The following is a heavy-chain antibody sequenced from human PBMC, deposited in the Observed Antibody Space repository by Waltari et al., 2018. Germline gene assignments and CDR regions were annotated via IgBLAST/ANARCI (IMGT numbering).Heavy chain of an antibody. V-gene: IGHV4-34*01. D-gene: IGHD6-25*01. CDR2: INHSGST. CDR1: GGSFGGYY. J-gene: IGHJ1*01. Sequence: QVQLQQWGAGLLKPSETLSLPCAVYGGSFGGYYWTWIRQPPGKGLEWIGEINHSGSTNYNPSLKSRVTISVDTSKNQFSLKLSSVTAADTAVYYCARGSPGKQRPFQHWGQGTLVTVSS. CDR3: ARGSPGKQRPFQH.